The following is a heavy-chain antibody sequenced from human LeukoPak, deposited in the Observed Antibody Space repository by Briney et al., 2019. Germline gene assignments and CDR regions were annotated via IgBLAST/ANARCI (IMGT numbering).Heavy chain of an antibody. D-gene: IGHD1-26*01. CDR2: ISPDSNYK. Sequence: GGSLRLSCAASGFTFSTYSMNWLRLAPGKGLEWVSSISPDSNYKYYVDSVKGRFTISRDNAKNSLYLQMNSLRAEDTAVYYCARDSPYSGSPHSDAFDIWGQGTMVTVSS. J-gene: IGHJ3*02. V-gene: IGHV3-21*01. CDR1: GFTFSTYS. CDR3: ARDSPYSGSPHSDAFDI.